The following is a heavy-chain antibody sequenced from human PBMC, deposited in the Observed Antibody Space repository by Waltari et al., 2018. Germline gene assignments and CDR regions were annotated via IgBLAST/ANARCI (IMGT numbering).Heavy chain of an antibody. CDR3: ARDHGNDYGGKSHHYFDY. CDR2: STPTLGTA. CDR1: GGTFSSYA. V-gene: IGHV1-69*12. Sequence: QVQLVQSGAEVKKPGSSVKVSCKASGGTFSSYAISWVRQAPGQGLVWMGGSTPTLGTANYAQKFQGRVTITADESTSTAYMGLSSLRSEDTAVYYCARDHGNDYGGKSHHYFDYWGQGTLVTVSS. D-gene: IGHD4-17*01. J-gene: IGHJ4*02.